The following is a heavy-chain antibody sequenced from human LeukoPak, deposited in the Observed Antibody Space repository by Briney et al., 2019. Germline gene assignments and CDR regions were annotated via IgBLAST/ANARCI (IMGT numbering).Heavy chain of an antibody. D-gene: IGHD3-10*01. CDR2: IYPGDSDT. J-gene: IGHJ4*02. Sequence: GASLQISCEGSGSNFTNYWIGWVRQLPGEGLEWMGIIYPGDSDTRYSPSFQGQVTISADKSISTAYLQWSSLKASDTAMYYCAKYDYGSGSPFDNWGQGTLVIVSS. V-gene: IGHV5-51*01. CDR3: AKYDYGSGSPFDN. CDR1: GSNFTNYW.